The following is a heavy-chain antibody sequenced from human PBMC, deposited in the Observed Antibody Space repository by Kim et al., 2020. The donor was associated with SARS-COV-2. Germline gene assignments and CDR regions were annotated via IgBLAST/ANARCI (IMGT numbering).Heavy chain of an antibody. Sequence: SETLSLTCTVSGGSISSSSYYWGWIRQPPGKGLEWIGSIYYSGSTYYNPSLKSRVTISVDTSKNQFSLKLSSVTAADTAVYYCARLKGCYSSSWHRLCWFDPWGQGTLVTVSS. CDR1: GGSISSSSYY. D-gene: IGHD6-13*01. J-gene: IGHJ5*02. CDR3: ARLKGCYSSSWHRLCWFDP. CDR2: IYYSGST. V-gene: IGHV4-39*01.